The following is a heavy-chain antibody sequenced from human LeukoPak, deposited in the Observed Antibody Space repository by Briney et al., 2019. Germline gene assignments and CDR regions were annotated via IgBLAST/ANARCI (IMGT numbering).Heavy chain of an antibody. V-gene: IGHV1-2*02. J-gene: IGHJ4*02. CDR3: AITAAAHRNIDY. CDR2: INPNSGGT. CDR1: GYTFTGYY. Sequence: ASVKVSCKASGYTFTGYYMHWVRQAPGQGLEWMGWINPNSGGTNYAQKFQGRVTMTRDTSISTAYMELSRLRSDDTAVYYCAITAAAHRNIDYWGQGTLVTVSS. D-gene: IGHD6-13*01.